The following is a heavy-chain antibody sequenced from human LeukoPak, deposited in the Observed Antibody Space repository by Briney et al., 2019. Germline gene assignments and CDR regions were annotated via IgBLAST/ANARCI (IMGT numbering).Heavy chain of an antibody. V-gene: IGHV1-2*02. CDR2: INPNSGGT. Sequence: ASVKVSCKTSGYTFAAYYMHWVRQAPGQGLEWMGWINPNSGGTNYAQKFQGRVTMTRDTSISTAYMELSRLRSDDTAVYYCARDLKGVNRYSSGDNWFDPWGQGTLVTVSS. CDR3: ARDLKGVNRYSSGDNWFDP. CDR1: GYTFAAYY. J-gene: IGHJ5*02. D-gene: IGHD6-19*01.